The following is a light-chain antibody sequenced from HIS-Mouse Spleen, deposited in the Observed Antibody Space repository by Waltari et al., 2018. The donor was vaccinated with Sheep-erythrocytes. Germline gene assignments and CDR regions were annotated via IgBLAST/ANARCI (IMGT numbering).Light chain of an antibody. CDR2: EGS. V-gene: IGLV2-23*01. CDR3: CSYAGSSTWV. Sequence: QSALTQPASVSGSPGQSITISCTGTSSDVGSYNLVSSYQQHPGKAPKLMIYEGSKRPSGVSNRSSGSKSGNTASLTISGLQAEDEADYYCCSYAGSSTWVFGGGTKLTVL. CDR1: SSDVGSYNL. J-gene: IGLJ3*02.